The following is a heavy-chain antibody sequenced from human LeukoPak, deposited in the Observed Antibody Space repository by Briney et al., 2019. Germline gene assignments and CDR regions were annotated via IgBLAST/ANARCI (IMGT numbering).Heavy chain of an antibody. CDR2: IIHRGST. CDR1: GGSFSGYY. D-gene: IGHD6-6*01. J-gene: IGHJ4*02. Sequence: SETLSLTCAVYGGSFSGYYWSWIRQPPGRGLEWIGEIIHRGSTNYNPSLKSRLTISVDTSKNQFSLKLSSVTAADTAVYYCARGDTVAARPGRFDYWGQGTLVTVSS. CDR3: ARGDTVAARPGRFDY. V-gene: IGHV4-34*01.